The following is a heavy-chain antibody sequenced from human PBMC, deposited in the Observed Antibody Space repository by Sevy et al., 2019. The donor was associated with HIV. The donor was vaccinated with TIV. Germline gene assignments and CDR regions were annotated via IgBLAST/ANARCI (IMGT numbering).Heavy chain of an antibody. V-gene: IGHV4-59*01. Sequence: SENLSLTCTVSGGSISSYYWNWIRQSPGKGLEWFGYIYYTGSTNYNPSLKSRVTISVDTSKNQCSLKLTSVTAADTAVYYCARQLISGRYYGMDVWGQGTTVTVSS. CDR2: IYYTGST. D-gene: IGHD6-19*01. J-gene: IGHJ6*02. CDR3: ARQLISGRYYGMDV. CDR1: GGSISSYY.